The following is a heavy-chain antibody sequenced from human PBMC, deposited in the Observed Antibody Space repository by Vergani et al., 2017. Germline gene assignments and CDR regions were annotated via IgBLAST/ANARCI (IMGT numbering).Heavy chain of an antibody. J-gene: IGHJ6*02. D-gene: IGHD7-27*01. CDR1: GFTFSSYG. V-gene: IGHV3-33*01. CDR3: ARGGKLGMAYYYYGMDV. CDR2: IWYDGSNK. Sequence: QVQLVESGGGVVQPGRSLRLSCVASGFTFSSYGMHWVRQAPGKGLEWVAVIWYDGSNKYYADSVKGRFTISRDNSKNTLYLQMNSLRAEDTAVYYCARGGKLGMAYYYYGMDVWGQGTTVTVSS.